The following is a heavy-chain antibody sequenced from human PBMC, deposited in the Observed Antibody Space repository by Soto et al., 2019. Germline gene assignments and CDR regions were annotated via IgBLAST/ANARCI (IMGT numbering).Heavy chain of an antibody. J-gene: IGHJ4*02. CDR1: GFSFSNYA. D-gene: IGHD2-8*02. CDR2: FGVDYVT. CDR3: AKAKGSFDHTGPDQ. V-gene: IGHV3-23*01. Sequence: EVQLLESGGGLIQPGGSLRLSCATFGFSFSNYAMSWVRQAPGKGLECVSGFGVDYVTYYADSVRGRFTISRDNSKNTLYLQMNSLRAEDTALYYCAKAKGSFDHTGPDQWGQGTLVTVSS.